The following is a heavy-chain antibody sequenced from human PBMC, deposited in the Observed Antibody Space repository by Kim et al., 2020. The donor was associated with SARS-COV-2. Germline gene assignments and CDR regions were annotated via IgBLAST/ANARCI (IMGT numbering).Heavy chain of an antibody. V-gene: IGHV3-64D*06. J-gene: IGHJ4*02. CDR2: RT. D-gene: IGHD1-1*01. CDR3: VRHDTTSYFDY. Sequence: RTYYADSVKGRFTISRDYSKNTLYLQMSSLRTEDTAVYYCVRHDTTSYFDYWGQGTLVTVSS.